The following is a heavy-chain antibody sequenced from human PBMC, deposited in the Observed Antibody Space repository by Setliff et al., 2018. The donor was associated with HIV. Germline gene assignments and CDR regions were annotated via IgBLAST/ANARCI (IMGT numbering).Heavy chain of an antibody. Sequence: SETLSLTCAVYGGSFSGYSWSWIRQPPGKGLEWIGEINHSGSTNYNPSLKSRVTISVDTSKNPFSLQLSSVTAADTAVYYCASGHLNYHFWSGPGLESYYYLDVLVKGTTVTVSS. CDR3: ASGHLNYHFWSGPGLESYYYLDV. J-gene: IGHJ6*03. CDR2: INHSGST. D-gene: IGHD3-3*01. CDR1: GGSFSGYS. V-gene: IGHV4-34*01.